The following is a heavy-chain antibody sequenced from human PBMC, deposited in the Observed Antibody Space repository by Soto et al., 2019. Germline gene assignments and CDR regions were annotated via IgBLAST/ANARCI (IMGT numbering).Heavy chain of an antibody. J-gene: IGHJ5*02. CDR1: GGSISSGGYY. CDR3: ARGGLVGYCSSTSCPEGNWFDP. Sequence: SETLSLTCTVSGGSISSGGYYWSWIRQHPGKGLEWIGYIYYSGSTYYNPSLKSRVTISVDTSKNQFSLKLSSVTAADTAVCYCARGGLVGYCSSTSCPEGNWFDPWGQGTLVTVSS. CDR2: IYYSGST. V-gene: IGHV4-31*03. D-gene: IGHD2-2*01.